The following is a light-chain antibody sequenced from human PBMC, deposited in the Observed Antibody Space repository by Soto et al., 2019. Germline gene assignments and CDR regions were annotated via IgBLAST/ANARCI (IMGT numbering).Light chain of an antibody. V-gene: IGLV1-47*01. CDR1: SSNIANNF. Sequence: QSVLTQPPSASGTPGQRVTMSCSGTSSNIANNFVSWYQQLPGTAPKLLIYRSDQRPSGVPDRFSASKSGTSASLASSGLRSEYEADYYCSSWDDNLSRVVFGGGSKVTVL. CDR3: SSWDDNLSRVV. J-gene: IGLJ3*02. CDR2: RSD.